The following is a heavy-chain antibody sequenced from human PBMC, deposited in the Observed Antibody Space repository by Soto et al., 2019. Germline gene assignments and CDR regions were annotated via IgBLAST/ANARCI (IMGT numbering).Heavy chain of an antibody. D-gene: IGHD1-7*01. V-gene: IGHV3-74*01. CDR3: TRGWNYYFDY. J-gene: IGHJ4*02. CDR2: INGDGGTI. CDR1: GFTFSTSW. Sequence: EVQLVEAGGGLVQPGGSLRLSCTASGFTFSTSWIHWVRQAPGKGLVWVSRINGDGGTINYADSVKGRFTISRDNAKNTVYLKMHSLSADDTAVYYCTRGWNYYFDYWGQGTLVTVSS.